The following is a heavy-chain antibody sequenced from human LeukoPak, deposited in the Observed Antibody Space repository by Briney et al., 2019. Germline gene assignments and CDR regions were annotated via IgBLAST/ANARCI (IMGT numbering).Heavy chain of an antibody. CDR2: IIPIFGTA. Sequence: SVKVSCKASGGTFSSYAISWVRQAPGQGLEWMGGIIPIFGTANYAQKFQGRVTITTDESTSTAYMELSSLRSEDTAVYYCARAAYYGSGSYPLLDYWGQGTLVTVSS. V-gene: IGHV1-69*05. CDR3: ARAAYYGSGSYPLLDY. CDR1: GGTFSSYA. D-gene: IGHD3-10*01. J-gene: IGHJ4*02.